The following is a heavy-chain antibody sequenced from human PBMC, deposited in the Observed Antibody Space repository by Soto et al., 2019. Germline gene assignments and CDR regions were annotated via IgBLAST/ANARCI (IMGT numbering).Heavy chain of an antibody. D-gene: IGHD3-22*01. CDR1: GYTFTGYY. J-gene: IGHJ6*03. CDR2: INPNSGGT. V-gene: IGHV1-2*04. CDR3: ARSKVYYALYYMDV. Sequence: ASVKVSCKASGYTFTGYYIHWVRQAPGQGLEWMGWINPNSGGTNYAQKFQGWVTMTRDTSLSTAYMELSRLNSDDPAVYYCARSKVYYALYYMDVWGKETTVTGSS.